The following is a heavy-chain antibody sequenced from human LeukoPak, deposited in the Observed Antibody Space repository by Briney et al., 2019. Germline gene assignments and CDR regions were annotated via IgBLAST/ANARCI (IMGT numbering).Heavy chain of an antibody. Sequence: GGSLRLSCAASGFTFSSYAMHWVRQAPGKGLEWVAVISYDGSNKYYADSVKGRFTISRDDSKNTLYLQVNSLRAEDTAVYYCAKEQWSELYYFDYWGQGTLVTVSS. CDR3: AKEQWSELYYFDY. CDR1: GFTFSSYA. V-gene: IGHV3-30*04. J-gene: IGHJ4*02. D-gene: IGHD2-15*01. CDR2: ISYDGSNK.